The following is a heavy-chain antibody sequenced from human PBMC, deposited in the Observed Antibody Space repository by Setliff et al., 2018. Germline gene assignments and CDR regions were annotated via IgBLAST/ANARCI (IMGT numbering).Heavy chain of an antibody. Sequence: SETLSLTCSVSGGSISSYYWSWIRQPPGKGLEWIGYIYTRGSANYNPSLQSRVTISVDTAKKQFSLKLNSVTAADTAIYYCARGGGRIRQLGATGVHTFDIWGQGTMVTVSS. CDR3: ARGGGRIRQLGATGVHTFDI. CDR1: GGSISSYY. J-gene: IGHJ3*02. V-gene: IGHV4-4*08. D-gene: IGHD1-1*01. CDR2: IYTRGSA.